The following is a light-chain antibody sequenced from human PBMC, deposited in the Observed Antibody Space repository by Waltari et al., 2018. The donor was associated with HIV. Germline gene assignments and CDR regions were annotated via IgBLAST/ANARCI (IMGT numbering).Light chain of an antibody. V-gene: IGKV4-1*01. Sequence: DIVLAQSPDSLTVFLGGMAPITCPPSQRVLYSSNNKNYLAWYQQKAGQPPKLLIYWATTRESGVPDRFSASGSGTDCSLTISSLQAEYVAVYYCQQYYSTPYTFGQGTKLEIK. CDR1: QRVLYSSNNKNY. CDR2: WAT. J-gene: IGKJ2*01. CDR3: QQYYSTPYT.